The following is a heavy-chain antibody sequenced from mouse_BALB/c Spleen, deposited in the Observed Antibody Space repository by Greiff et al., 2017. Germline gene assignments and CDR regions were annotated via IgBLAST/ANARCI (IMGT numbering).Heavy chain of an antibody. CDR2: IWGDGST. J-gene: IGHJ1*01. V-gene: IGHV2-6-7*01. CDR3: ARVYGSSYGYFDV. Sequence: QVQLQQSGPGLVAPSQSLSITCTVSGFSLTGYGVNWVRQPPGKGLEWLGMIWGDGSTDYNSALKSRLSISKDNSKSQVFLKMNSLQTDDTARYYCARVYGSSYGYFDVWGAGTTVTVSS. CDR1: GFSLTGYG. D-gene: IGHD1-1*01.